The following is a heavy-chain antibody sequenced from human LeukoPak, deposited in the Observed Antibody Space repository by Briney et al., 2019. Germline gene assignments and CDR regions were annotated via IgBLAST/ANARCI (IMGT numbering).Heavy chain of an antibody. Sequence: ASVNLSCKASGYTFTSYGISWVRQAPGQGHELKGWISAYNGNTNYAQKLQGRVTMTTDTSTSTAYMELRSLRSDDTAVYYCARGDYYGSGSYYRYGMDVWGQGTTVTVSS. D-gene: IGHD3-10*01. CDR3: ARGDYYGSGSYYRYGMDV. V-gene: IGHV1-18*01. CDR1: GYTFTSYG. J-gene: IGHJ6*02. CDR2: ISAYNGNT.